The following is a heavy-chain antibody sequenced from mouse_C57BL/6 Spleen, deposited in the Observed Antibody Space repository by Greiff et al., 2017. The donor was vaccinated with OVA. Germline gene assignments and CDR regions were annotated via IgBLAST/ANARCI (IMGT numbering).Heavy chain of an antibody. CDR1: GFSLTSYG. D-gene: IGHD1-1*01. CDR2: IWRGGST. Sequence: VHLVESGPGLVQPSQSLSITCTVSGFSLTSYGVHWVRQSPGKGLEWLGVIWRGGSTDYNAAFMSRLSITKNNSKSQVFFKMNSLQADDTAIDYCAKNYGSSSYYFDYWGQGTTLTVSS. J-gene: IGHJ2*01. V-gene: IGHV2-5*01. CDR3: AKNYGSSSYYFDY.